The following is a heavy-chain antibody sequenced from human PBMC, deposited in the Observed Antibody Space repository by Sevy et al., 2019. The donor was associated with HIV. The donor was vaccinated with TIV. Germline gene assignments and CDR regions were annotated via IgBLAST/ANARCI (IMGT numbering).Heavy chain of an antibody. CDR3: AGENAWGRGYS. CDR2: IYYNGHI. J-gene: IGHJ4*02. CDR1: GGSITSLY. D-gene: IGHD1-26*01. Sequence: SETLSLTCTVSGGSITSLYWNRIRQPPGKGLEWIANIYYNGHINYNPSLKSRVTLSLDTSKNQFSLRLSSVTAADTAMYYCAGENAWGRGYSWGQGTLLTVSS. V-gene: IGHV4-59*08.